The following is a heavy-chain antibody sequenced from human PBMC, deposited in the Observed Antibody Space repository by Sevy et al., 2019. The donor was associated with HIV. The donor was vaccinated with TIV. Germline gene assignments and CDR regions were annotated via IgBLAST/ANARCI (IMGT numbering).Heavy chain of an antibody. CDR3: AKDINRCCDGVNCYSYYYYFYGLDV. Sequence: GGCLRLSCAASGFPFNDHAMHWVRQVPGKGLEWVSGVSWNSRYIGYADSVKGRFTISRDNARHFLYLEMNSLRPEDTALYYCAKDINRCCDGVNCYSYYYYFYGLDVWGQGTTVTVSS. V-gene: IGHV3-9*01. CDR1: GFPFNDHA. J-gene: IGHJ6*02. CDR2: VSWNSRYI. D-gene: IGHD2-21*01.